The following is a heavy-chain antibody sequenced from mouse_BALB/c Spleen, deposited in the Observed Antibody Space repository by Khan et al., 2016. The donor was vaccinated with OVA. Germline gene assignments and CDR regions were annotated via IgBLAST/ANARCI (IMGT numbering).Heavy chain of an antibody. CDR1: GYTFTSYW. D-gene: IGHD1-1*01. V-gene: IGHV1-7*01. CDR2: INPSTGYT. J-gene: IGHJ3*01. CDR3: ASHGSSSAWLTY. Sequence: VKLLESGAELAKPGASVKMSCKASGYTFTSYWMHWVKQRPGQGLEWIGYINPSTGYTEYNQRFKDKATLTADKSSSTAYMQLSSLTSEESAVYYCASHGSSSAWLTYWGQGTLVTVSA.